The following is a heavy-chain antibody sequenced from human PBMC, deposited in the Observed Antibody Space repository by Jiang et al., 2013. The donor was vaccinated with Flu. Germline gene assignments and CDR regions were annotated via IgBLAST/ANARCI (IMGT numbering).Heavy chain of an antibody. Sequence: VQLLESGGGVVQPGRSLRLSCAASGFTFSSHAMHWVRQAPGKGLEWVALISYDASSKYYADSVKGRFTISRDISKNTLYLQMNSLRPDDTAVYYCARDAGYSTGWY. D-gene: IGHD6-19*01. CDR1: GFTFSSHA. J-gene: IGHJ2*01. CDR2: ISYDASSK. V-gene: IGHV3-30*04. CDR3: ARDAGYSTGWY.